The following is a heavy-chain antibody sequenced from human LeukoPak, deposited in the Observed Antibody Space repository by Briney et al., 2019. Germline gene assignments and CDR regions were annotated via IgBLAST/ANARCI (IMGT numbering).Heavy chain of an antibody. CDR2: IIPIFGTA. CDR1: GGTFSSYA. J-gene: IGHJ5*02. V-gene: IGHV1-69*13. D-gene: IGHD5-18*01. CDR3: ASLGYSYGANWFDP. Sequence: SVKVSCKASGGTFSSYAISWVPQAPGQGLEWMGRIIPIFGTANYAQKFQGRVTIAADESTSTAYIELSSLRSEDTAVYYCASLGYSYGANWFDPWGQGTLVTVSS.